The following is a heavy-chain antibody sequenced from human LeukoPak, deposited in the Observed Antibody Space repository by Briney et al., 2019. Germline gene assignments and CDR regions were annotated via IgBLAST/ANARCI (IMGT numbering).Heavy chain of an antibody. Sequence: GGSLRLSCAVSGFTFSSYAMSWVRQAPEKGLERVSAIDSSGSYTWYDDSVKGRFTISRDNSKNTLYLQMNSLRAEDTAVYYCAKGSAGGRPYYFDYWGQGTLVPVSS. J-gene: IGHJ4*02. CDR3: AKGSAGGRPYYFDY. D-gene: IGHD6-13*01. CDR2: IDSSGSYT. CDR1: GFTFSSYA. V-gene: IGHV3-23*05.